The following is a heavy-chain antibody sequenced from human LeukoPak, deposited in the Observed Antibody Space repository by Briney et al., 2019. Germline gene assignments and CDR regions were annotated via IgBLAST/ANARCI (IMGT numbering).Heavy chain of an antibody. V-gene: IGHV3-23*01. Sequence: GGSLRLSCAASGFTFSTYVMSWVRQAPGKGLEWVSAISGSGGSTYYADSVKGRFTISRDNSKNTLYLQMNSLGADDTAVYYCTKGNWRYFDYWGQGTLVTVSS. CDR3: TKGNWRYFDY. CDR1: GFTFSTYV. J-gene: IGHJ4*02. D-gene: IGHD1-1*01. CDR2: ISGSGGST.